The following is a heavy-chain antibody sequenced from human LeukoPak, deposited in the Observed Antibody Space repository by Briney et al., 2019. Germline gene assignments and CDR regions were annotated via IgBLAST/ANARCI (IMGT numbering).Heavy chain of an antibody. CDR1: GFTFSSHA. V-gene: IGHV3-30*04. CDR2: ISHDESHK. Sequence: GGSLRLSCEASGFTFSSHAMHWVRQAPGKGLEWVAVISHDESHKYYADSVKGRFTISRDNSKNTLYLQMNSLRAEDTAVYYCAKDEKEYFDYWGQGTLVTVSS. J-gene: IGHJ4*02. CDR3: AKDEKEYFDY.